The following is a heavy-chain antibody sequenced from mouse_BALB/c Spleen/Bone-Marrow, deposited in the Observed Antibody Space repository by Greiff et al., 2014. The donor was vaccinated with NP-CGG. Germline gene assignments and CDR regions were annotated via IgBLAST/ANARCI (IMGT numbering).Heavy chain of an antibody. CDR1: GFTFSSYA. J-gene: IGHJ4*01. CDR2: ISSGGST. CDR3: ARGGGYYYAMDY. Sequence: EVQVVEPGGGLVKPGGSLKLSCAASGFTFSSYAMSWVRQTPEKRLEWVASISSGGSTYYPDSVKGRFTISRDNARNILYLQMSSLRSEDTAMYYCARGGGYYYAMDYWGQGTSVTVSS. V-gene: IGHV5-6-5*01.